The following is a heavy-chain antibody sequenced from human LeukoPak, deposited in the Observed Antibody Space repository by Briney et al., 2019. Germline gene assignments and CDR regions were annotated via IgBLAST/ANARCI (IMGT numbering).Heavy chain of an antibody. CDR2: ISHDGGAK. CDR1: GFSIGNHG. J-gene: IGHJ5*02. Sequence: GGSLRLSCGVSGFSIGNHGMHWIRQAPDKGLEWVAMISHDGGAKYYGDSVKGRLTISRDNSDNTLYLQMSSLRVEDTAVYYCARDWGSSGWYNWFDPWGQGILVTVSS. CDR3: ARDWGSSGWYNWFDP. V-gene: IGHV3-30*03. D-gene: IGHD3-16*01.